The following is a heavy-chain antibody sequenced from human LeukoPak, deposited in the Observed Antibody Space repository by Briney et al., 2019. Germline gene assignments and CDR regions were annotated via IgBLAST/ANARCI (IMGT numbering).Heavy chain of an antibody. CDR1: GGSISSNNYY. J-gene: IGHJ4*02. CDR2: IYTSGST. CDR3: AKGNPFYDY. D-gene: IGHD5/OR15-5a*01. Sequence: SETLSLTCTVSGGSISSNNYYWGWIRQPPGKGLEWIGNIYTSGSTYYSPSLKSRVIISLDTSKNQFSLTLSSVTAADTAVYYCAKGNPFYDYWGQGTLVTVSS. V-gene: IGHV4-39*07.